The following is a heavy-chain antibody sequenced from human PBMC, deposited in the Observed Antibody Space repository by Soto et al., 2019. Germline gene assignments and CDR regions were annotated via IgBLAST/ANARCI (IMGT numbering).Heavy chain of an antibody. Sequence: QVQLQESGPGLVKPSQTLSLTCTVSGGSISSGGYYWSWSRQHPGKGLEWIGYIYYSGSTYYNPSLKSRGTVSGDTSKNQFSLKLRSVTAEDPAVYYCARGGAYCGGDCYYGDQYYFDYWGQVTLVTVSS. CDR2: IYYSGST. J-gene: IGHJ4*02. CDR3: ARGGAYCGGDCYYGDQYYFDY. D-gene: IGHD2-21*02. CDR1: GGSISSGGYY. V-gene: IGHV4-31*03.